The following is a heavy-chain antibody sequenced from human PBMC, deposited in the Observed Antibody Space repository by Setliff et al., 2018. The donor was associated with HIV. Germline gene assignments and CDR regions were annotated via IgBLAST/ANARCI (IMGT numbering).Heavy chain of an antibody. CDR3: ARFVVVTAIQSYWYFDL. V-gene: IGHV4-59*01. CDR2: IYYTGST. CDR1: GGSISSYY. J-gene: IGHJ2*01. Sequence: SETLSLTCTVSGGSISSYYWSWIRQPPGKGLEWIGYIYYTGSTNYNPSLKSRVTISVDTSKNQFSLKLSSVTAADTAVYYCARFVVVTAIQSYWYFDLWGRGTRVTVSS. D-gene: IGHD2-21*02.